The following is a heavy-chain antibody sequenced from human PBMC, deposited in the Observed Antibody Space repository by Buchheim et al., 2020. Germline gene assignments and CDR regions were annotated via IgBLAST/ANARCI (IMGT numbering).Heavy chain of an antibody. J-gene: IGHJ6*02. V-gene: IGHV3-30*18. CDR2: ISYDGSNK. CDR3: AKGGVGATMSPLYGMDV. D-gene: IGHD1-26*01. Sequence: QVQLVESGGGVVQPGRSLRLSCAASGFTIRSYGMHWVRQAPGKGLEWVAVISYDGSNKYYADSVRGRFTISRDNSKNTLYLQMNSLRAEDTAVYYCAKGGVGATMSPLYGMDVWGQGTT. CDR1: GFTIRSYG.